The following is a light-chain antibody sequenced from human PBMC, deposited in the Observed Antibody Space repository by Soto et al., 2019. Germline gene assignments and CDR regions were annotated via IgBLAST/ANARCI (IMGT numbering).Light chain of an antibody. CDR3: QHYKTWPLA. V-gene: IGKV3-15*01. CDR2: DAY. Sequence: EIVMTQSPATLSVSPCERATLSCRASQSVGSDLAWYQQKPGQAPRLLIYDAYIRATGVPARFSGSGSGTEFTLTISSLQSEDFAVYYCQHYKTWPLAFGGGTKVDIK. J-gene: IGKJ4*01. CDR1: QSVGSD.